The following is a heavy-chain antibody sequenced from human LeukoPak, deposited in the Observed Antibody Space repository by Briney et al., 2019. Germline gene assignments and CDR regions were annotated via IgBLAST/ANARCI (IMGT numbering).Heavy chain of an antibody. V-gene: IGHV1-46*03. Sequence: ASVKVSCKASGYTFTSYYMQWVRQAPGPGLERMGIINPSGGSTSYAQKFQGRVTMTRDTSTSKVYMELSSLRSEDTAVYYCARGPENDGVRHWFDPWGKGTLVTVSS. CDR2: INPSGGST. D-gene: IGHD1-1*01. CDR3: ARGPENDGVRHWFDP. J-gene: IGHJ5*02. CDR1: GYTFTSYY.